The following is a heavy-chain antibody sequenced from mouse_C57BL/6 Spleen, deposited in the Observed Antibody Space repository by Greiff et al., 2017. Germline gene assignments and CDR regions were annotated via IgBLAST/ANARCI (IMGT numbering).Heavy chain of an antibody. V-gene: IGHV14-4*01. Sequence: VQLQQSGAELVRPGASVKLSCTASGFNIKDDYMHWVKQRPEQGLEWIGWIDPENGDTEYASKFQGKATITADTSSNTAYLQLSSLTSEDTAVYYCVVTTEFADWGQGTLVTVSA. D-gene: IGHD2-2*01. CDR2: IDPENGDT. J-gene: IGHJ3*01. CDR3: VVTTEFAD. CDR1: GFNIKDDY.